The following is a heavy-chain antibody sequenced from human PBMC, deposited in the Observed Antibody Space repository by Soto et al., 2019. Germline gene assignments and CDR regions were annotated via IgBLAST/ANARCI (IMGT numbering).Heavy chain of an antibody. D-gene: IGHD3-3*01. CDR2: INHSGST. Sequence: SETLSLSSAVYGGSFSGYYWSWIRQPPGKGLEWIGEINHSGSTNYNPSLKSRVTISVDTSKNQFSLKLSSVTAADTAVYHCARGFLSIDYWGQGTLVPVS. CDR1: GGSFSGYY. CDR3: ARGFLSIDY. V-gene: IGHV4-34*01. J-gene: IGHJ4*02.